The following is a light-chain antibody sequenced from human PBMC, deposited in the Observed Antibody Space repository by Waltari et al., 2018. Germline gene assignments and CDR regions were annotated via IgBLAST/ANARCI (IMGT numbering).Light chain of an antibody. J-gene: IGLJ2*01. CDR3: SSYAGSKNLV. Sequence: QSALTQPPSASGAPGQSVPIPCTGTSSDVAGYDLVSWYQQHPGKAPKLMISEVTKRPSGVPDRFSGSKSGNTASLTVSGLQAEDEADYYCSSYAGSKNLVFGGGTKLTVL. CDR2: EVT. V-gene: IGLV2-8*01. CDR1: SSDVAGYDL.